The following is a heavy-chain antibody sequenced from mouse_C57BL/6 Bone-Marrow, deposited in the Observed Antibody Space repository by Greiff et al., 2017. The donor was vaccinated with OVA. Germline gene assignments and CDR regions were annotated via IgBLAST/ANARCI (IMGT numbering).Heavy chain of an antibody. D-gene: IGHD1-1*01. CDR1: GFTFSSYA. V-gene: IGHV5-4*01. Sequence: DVHLVESGGGLVKPGGSLKLSCAASGFTFSSYAMSWVRQTPEKRLEWVATISDGGSYTYYPDNVKGRFTISRDNAKNNLYLQMSHLKSEDTAMYYCARDPQYGSSPFAYWGQGTLVTVSA. J-gene: IGHJ3*01. CDR2: ISDGGSYT. CDR3: ARDPQYGSSPFAY.